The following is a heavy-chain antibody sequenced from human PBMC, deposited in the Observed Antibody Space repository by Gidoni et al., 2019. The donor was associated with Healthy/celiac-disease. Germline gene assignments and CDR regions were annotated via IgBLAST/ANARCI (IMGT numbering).Heavy chain of an antibody. CDR2: IKSKTDGGTT. Sequence: EVQLVESGGGLVKPGGSLSLSCAASGFTFSNAWMNWVRQAPGKGLEWVGRIKSKTDGGTTDYAAPGKGRFTISRDDSKNTLYLQMNSLKTEDTAVYYCTTDPVYYYGMDVWGQGTTVTVSS. V-gene: IGHV3-15*07. J-gene: IGHJ6*02. CDR3: TTDPVYYYGMDV. CDR1: GFTFSNAW.